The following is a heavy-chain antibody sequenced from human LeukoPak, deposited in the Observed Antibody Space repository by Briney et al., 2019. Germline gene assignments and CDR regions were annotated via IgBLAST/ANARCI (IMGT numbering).Heavy chain of an antibody. CDR1: GFTFSSYG. V-gene: IGHV3-33*01. Sequence: GRSLRLSCAASGFTFSSYGMHWVRQAPGKGLEWVAVIWYDGSNKYYADSVKGRFTISRDNSKNTLYLQMNSLRAEDAAVYYCARERLAGRYFDYWGQGTQVTVSS. D-gene: IGHD4-17*01. J-gene: IGHJ4*02. CDR3: ARERLAGRYFDY. CDR2: IWYDGSNK.